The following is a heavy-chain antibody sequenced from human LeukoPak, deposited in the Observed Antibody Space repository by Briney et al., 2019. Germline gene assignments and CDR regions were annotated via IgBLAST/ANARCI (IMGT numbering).Heavy chain of an antibody. V-gene: IGHV4-39*07. J-gene: IGHJ4*02. CDR1: GGSISSSNYY. Sequence: SETLSLTCTVSGGSISSSNYYWGWIRQPPGKGLEWIGSIYYSGSTYYTPSLKSRVTISVDTSKNQFSLKLSSVTAADTAVYYCASLYGLGSYYPSDYWGQGILVTVSS. D-gene: IGHD3-10*01. CDR3: ASLYGLGSYYPSDY. CDR2: IYYSGST.